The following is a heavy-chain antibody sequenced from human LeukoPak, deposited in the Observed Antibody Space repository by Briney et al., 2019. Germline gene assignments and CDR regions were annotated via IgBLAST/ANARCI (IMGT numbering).Heavy chain of an antibody. Sequence: GESLKISCKGSGYSFTSYWIGWVRQMPGKGLEWMGITYPGDSDTRYSPSFQGQVTISADKSISTAYLQWSSLKASDTAMYYCATLGYCSSTSCYTGGALNWFDPWGQGTLVTVSS. CDR3: ATLGYCSSTSCYTGGALNWFDP. D-gene: IGHD2-2*02. CDR1: GYSFTSYW. V-gene: IGHV5-51*01. CDR2: TYPGDSDT. J-gene: IGHJ5*02.